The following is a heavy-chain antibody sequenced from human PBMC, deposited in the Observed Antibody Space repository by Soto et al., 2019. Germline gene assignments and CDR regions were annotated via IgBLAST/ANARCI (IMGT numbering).Heavy chain of an antibody. CDR1: GGSILNGGHY. D-gene: IGHD4-17*01. V-gene: IGHV4-31*03. J-gene: IGHJ4*02. Sequence: SETLSLTCTVSGGSILNGGHYWTWIRQHPGKGLEWIGRIFFSGNTHYNPALKSRLTFSLDTAKNQFSLKLTSVTAADTAIYYCARDNYGGMLDFWDPGTLVTVSS. CDR3: ARDNYGGMLDF. CDR2: IFFSGNT.